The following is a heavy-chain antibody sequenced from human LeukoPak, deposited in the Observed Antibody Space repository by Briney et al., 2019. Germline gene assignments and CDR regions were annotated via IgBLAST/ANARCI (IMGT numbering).Heavy chain of an antibody. D-gene: IGHD3-3*01. V-gene: IGHV3-23*01. Sequence: GGSLRLSCVASGFTFSSYAMSWVRQAPGKGLEWVSAISGSGGSTYYADSVKGRFTISRDNSKNTLYLQMNSLRAEDTAVYYCAKDEYYDFWSGYHHWGQGTLVTVSS. J-gene: IGHJ5*02. CDR1: GFTFSSYA. CDR3: AKDEYYDFWSGYHH. CDR2: ISGSGGST.